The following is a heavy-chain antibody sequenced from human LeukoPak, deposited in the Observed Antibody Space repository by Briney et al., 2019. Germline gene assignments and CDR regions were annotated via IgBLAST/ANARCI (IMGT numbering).Heavy chain of an antibody. J-gene: IGHJ5*02. Sequence: PSETLSLTCAVYGGSFSGYYWSWIRQPPGKGLEWTGEINHSGSTNYNPSLKSRVTISVDTSKNQFSLKLSSVTAADTAVYYCARGGIAVAGGPNWFDPWGQGTLVTVSS. CDR2: INHSGST. D-gene: IGHD6-19*01. CDR1: GGSFSGYY. CDR3: ARGGIAVAGGPNWFDP. V-gene: IGHV4-34*01.